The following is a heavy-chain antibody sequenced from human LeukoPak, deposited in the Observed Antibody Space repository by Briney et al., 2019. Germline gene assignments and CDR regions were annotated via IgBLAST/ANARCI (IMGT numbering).Heavy chain of an antibody. J-gene: IGHJ4*02. V-gene: IGHV3-30*02. Sequence: GGSLRLSCAASGFTFSSYGMHWVRQAPGKGLEWVAFIRYDGSNKYYADSVKGRFTISRDYSKNTLYLQVNSLRPEDTAVYYCARGGLEPVDYWGQGTLVTVSS. CDR3: ARGGLEPVDY. CDR1: GFTFSSYG. CDR2: IRYDGSNK. D-gene: IGHD1-14*01.